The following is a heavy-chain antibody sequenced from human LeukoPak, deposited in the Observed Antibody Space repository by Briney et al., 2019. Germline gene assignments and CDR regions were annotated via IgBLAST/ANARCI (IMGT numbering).Heavy chain of an antibody. CDR1: GGSIGNYY. V-gene: IGHV4-4*07. J-gene: IGHJ4*02. D-gene: IGHD6-19*01. Sequence: SETLSLTCTVSGGSIGNYYWTWIRQPAGKGLEWIGRIYTSGSTNYNPSLKSRVTISLDKSKNQFSLRLSSVTAADTAVYFCAKIGYSSGWFEVDSWGQGALVTVSS. CDR3: AKIGYSSGWFEVDS. CDR2: IYTSGST.